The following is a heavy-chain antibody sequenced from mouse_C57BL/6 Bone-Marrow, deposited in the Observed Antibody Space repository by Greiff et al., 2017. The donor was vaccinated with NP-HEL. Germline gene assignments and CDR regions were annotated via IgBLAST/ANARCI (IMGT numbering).Heavy chain of an antibody. V-gene: IGHV14-4*01. CDR3: TTFYRNYWYFDV. J-gene: IGHJ1*03. Sequence: VQLQQSGAELVRPGASVKLSCTASGFNIKDDYMHWVKQRPEQGLEWIGWIDPENGDTEYASKFQGKATITADTSSNTAYLQLSSLTSEDTAVYYCTTFYRNYWYFDVWGTGTTVTVSS. CDR2: IDPENGDT. CDR1: GFNIKDDY. D-gene: IGHD2-3*01.